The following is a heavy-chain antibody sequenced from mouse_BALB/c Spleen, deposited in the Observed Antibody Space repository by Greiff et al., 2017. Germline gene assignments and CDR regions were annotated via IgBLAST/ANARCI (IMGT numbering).Heavy chain of an antibody. CDR2: IWAGGST. J-gene: IGHJ3*01. D-gene: IGHD3-3*01. CDR3: ARDRALAY. Sequence: QVQLKQSGPGLVAPSQSLSITCTVSGFSLTSYGVHWVRQPPGKGLEWLGVIWAGGSTNYNSALMSRLSISKDNSKSQVFLKMNSLQTDDTAMYYCARDRALAYWGQGTLVTVSA. V-gene: IGHV2-9*02. CDR1: GFSLTSYG.